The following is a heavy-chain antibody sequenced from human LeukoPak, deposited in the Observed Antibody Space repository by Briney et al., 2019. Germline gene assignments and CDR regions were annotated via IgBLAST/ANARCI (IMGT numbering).Heavy chain of an antibody. D-gene: IGHD4-17*01. Sequence: SETLSLTCAVSGGSISSHYWSWIRQPPGKELEWIGYIYYSGSTNYNPSLKSRVTISLDTSKNQFSLKLSSVTAADTAVYYCARDGYGDYDYWGQGTLVTVSS. CDR1: GGSISSHY. V-gene: IGHV4-59*11. CDR2: IYYSGST. CDR3: ARDGYGDYDY. J-gene: IGHJ4*02.